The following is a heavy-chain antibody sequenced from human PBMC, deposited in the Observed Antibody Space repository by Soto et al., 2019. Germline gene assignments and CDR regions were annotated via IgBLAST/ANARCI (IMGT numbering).Heavy chain of an antibody. CDR3: ARVSRGYYDSSGYYYYGMDV. D-gene: IGHD3-22*01. V-gene: IGHV4-59*01. CDR2: IYYSGST. Sequence: NPSETLSLTCTVSGGSISSYYWSWIRQPPGKGLEWIGYIYYSGSTNYNPSLKSRVTISVDTSKNQFSLKLSSVTAADTAVYYCARVSRGYYDSSGYYYYGMDVWGQGTTVTVSS. CDR1: GGSISSYY. J-gene: IGHJ6*02.